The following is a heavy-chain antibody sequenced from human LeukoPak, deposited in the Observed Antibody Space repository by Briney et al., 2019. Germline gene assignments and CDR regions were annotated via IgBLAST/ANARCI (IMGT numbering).Heavy chain of an antibody. Sequence: GGSVRLSCTASGYTFTSYAISWVRQAPGQGLECMLWISVYNGNTNYAHTLQGRVTMTTDTSTSTAYMELGSLRSDDTAVYYCGGEGGMRPFDYWGQGTLVTVSS. CDR3: GGEGGMRPFDY. D-gene: IGHD1-1*01. CDR2: ISVYNGNT. V-gene: IGHV1-18*01. CDR1: GYTFTSYA. J-gene: IGHJ4*02.